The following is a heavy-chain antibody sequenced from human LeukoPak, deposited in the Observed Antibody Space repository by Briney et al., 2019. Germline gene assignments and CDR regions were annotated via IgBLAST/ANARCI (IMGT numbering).Heavy chain of an antibody. CDR1: GFIFSDYA. J-gene: IGHJ4*02. CDR2: ISGSGGSI. CDR3: AKTKAFTSGFPLDF. D-gene: IGHD3-22*01. V-gene: IGHV3-23*01. Sequence: PGGSLRLSCAASGFIFSDYAMSWVRQAPGKGLEWVSSISGSGGSIYDADSVKGRFTISRDNSKNTLYLQMNSLRAEDTAVYYCAKTKAFTSGFPLDFWCQETLVTVAS.